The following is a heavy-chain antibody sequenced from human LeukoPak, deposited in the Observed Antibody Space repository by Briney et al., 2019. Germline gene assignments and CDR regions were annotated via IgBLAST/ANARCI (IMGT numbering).Heavy chain of an antibody. J-gene: IGHJ4*02. V-gene: IGHV3-21*01. D-gene: IGHD3-22*01. CDR1: GFTFSSYS. CDR3: ARELMGLTMIVVVNPIDY. Sequence: GGSLRLSCAASGFTFSSYSMNWVRQAPGKGLEWVSSISSTSSYIYYADSVKGRFTISRDNAKNSLFLQMNSLRAEDAAVYYCARELMGLTMIVVVNPIDYWGQGTLVTVSS. CDR2: ISSTSSYI.